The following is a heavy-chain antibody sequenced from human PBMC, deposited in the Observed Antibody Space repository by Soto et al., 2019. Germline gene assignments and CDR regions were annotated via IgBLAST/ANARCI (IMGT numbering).Heavy chain of an antibody. J-gene: IGHJ4*02. CDR2: INANSGGT. D-gene: IGHD5-12*01. CDR3: ARINGGYADY. V-gene: IGHV1-2*04. CDR1: GFTFTGYY. Sequence: QVQLVQSGAEVKKPGASVKVSCKASGFTFTGYYMHWVRQAPGQGLEWTGWINANSGGTNYAQKFQGWVTMTRDTSISTAYMELSRLKSDDTAMYYCARINGGYADYWGQGTLVTVSS.